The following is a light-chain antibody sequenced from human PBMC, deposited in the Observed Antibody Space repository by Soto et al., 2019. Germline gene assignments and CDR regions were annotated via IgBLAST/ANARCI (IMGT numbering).Light chain of an antibody. CDR1: SSNIGGNS. Sequence: SVLTXPPSVSAAPGQKVTISCSGSSSNIGGNSVSWYQQLPGTAPKLLIYDDDKRPSGIPDRFSGSKSGTSATLGITGFHTGDEADYYCGSWDSSLSAYVFATGTKVTVL. CDR3: GSWDSSLSAYV. CDR2: DDD. V-gene: IGLV1-51*01. J-gene: IGLJ1*01.